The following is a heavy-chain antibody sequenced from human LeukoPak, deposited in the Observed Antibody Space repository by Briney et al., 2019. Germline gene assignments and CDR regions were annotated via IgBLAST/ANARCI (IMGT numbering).Heavy chain of an antibody. Sequence: GKSLRLSCAASGFTFSSYGMHWVRQAPGKGLEWVAVIWYDGSNKHYADSVKGRFTISRDNSKNTLYLQMNSLRAEDTAVYYCARDVPAYYYDSSGYTDAFDIWGQGTMVTVSS. CDR1: GFTFSSYG. J-gene: IGHJ3*02. V-gene: IGHV3-33*01. CDR2: IWYDGSNK. CDR3: ARDVPAYYYDSSGYTDAFDI. D-gene: IGHD3-22*01.